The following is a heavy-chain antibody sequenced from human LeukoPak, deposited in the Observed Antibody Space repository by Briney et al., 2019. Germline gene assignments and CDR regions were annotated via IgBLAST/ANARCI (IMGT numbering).Heavy chain of an antibody. Sequence: SETLSLTCAVYGGSFSGYYWSWIRQPPGKGLEWIGEINHSGSTNYNPSLKSRVTISVDTSKNQFSLKLSSVTAADTAVYYCATPGLGIGDAFDIWGQGTMVTVSS. CDR3: ATPGLGIGDAFDI. J-gene: IGHJ3*02. V-gene: IGHV4-34*01. CDR2: INHSGST. D-gene: IGHD7-27*01. CDR1: GGSFSGYY.